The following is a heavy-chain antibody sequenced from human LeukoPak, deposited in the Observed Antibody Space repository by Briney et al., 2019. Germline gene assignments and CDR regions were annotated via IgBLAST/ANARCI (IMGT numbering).Heavy chain of an antibody. CDR2: INPTGGST. V-gene: IGHV1-46*01. J-gene: IGHJ4*02. Sequence: ASVKVSCKASGYTFTGYYMHWVRQAPGQGLEWMGIINPTGGSTTYAQKFQGRVTMTRDTSTSTAYMELRSLRSDDTAVYYCARDRLFSGYYDYWGQGTLVTVSS. CDR3: ARDRLFSGYYDY. CDR1: GYTFTGYY. D-gene: IGHD3-22*01.